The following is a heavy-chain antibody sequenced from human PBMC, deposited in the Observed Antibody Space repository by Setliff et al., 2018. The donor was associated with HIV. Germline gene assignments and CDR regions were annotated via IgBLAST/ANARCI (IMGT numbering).Heavy chain of an antibody. J-gene: IGHJ4*02. Sequence: GESLKISCAASGFTFSTYNMNWVRLAPGRGLEWISSISVSGFNLYYADSVKGRFFVSRDDAKNSLFLQMNSLKAEDTAVYFCAKSPPDYDILTGWPEYFDYWGQGTLVTVSS. CDR3: AKSPPDYDILTGWPEYFDY. D-gene: IGHD3-9*01. CDR2: ISVSGFNL. V-gene: IGHV3-21*01. CDR1: GFTFSTYN.